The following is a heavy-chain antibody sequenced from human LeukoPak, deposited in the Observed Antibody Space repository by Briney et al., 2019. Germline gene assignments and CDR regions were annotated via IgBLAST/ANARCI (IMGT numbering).Heavy chain of an antibody. CDR2: ISGRSRTI. Sequence: GGSLRLSCAASAFTFSDYSMNWVHQAPGKGLEWISYISGRSRTIYYADSVRGRFTISRDNAKNSMYLQMNSLRAEDTAVYYCARDRLTSGSYFFDYWGQGTLVTVSS. D-gene: IGHD1-26*01. V-gene: IGHV3-48*01. J-gene: IGHJ4*02. CDR1: AFTFSDYS. CDR3: ARDRLTSGSYFFDY.